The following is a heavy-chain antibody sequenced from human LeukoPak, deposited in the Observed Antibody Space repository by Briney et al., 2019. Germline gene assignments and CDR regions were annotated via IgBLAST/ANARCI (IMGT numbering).Heavy chain of an antibody. D-gene: IGHD6-19*01. J-gene: IGHJ6*03. CDR2: IRYDGSNE. V-gene: IGHV3-30*02. Sequence: GGSLRLSCAASAFTFSSYGMHWVRQAPGKGLEWVAFIRYDGSNEYYADSVKGRFTISRDNSKNTLYLQMNSLRAEDTAVYYCARGGHTSGWYYYYYMDVWGKGTTVTVSS. CDR3: ARGGHTSGWYYYYYMDV. CDR1: AFTFSSYG.